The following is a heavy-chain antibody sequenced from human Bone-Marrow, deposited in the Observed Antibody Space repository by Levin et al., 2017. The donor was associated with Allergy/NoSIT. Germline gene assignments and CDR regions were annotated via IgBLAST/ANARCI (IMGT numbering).Heavy chain of an antibody. D-gene: IGHD6-19*01. CDR2: ISYDGSNK. CDR1: GFTFSSYG. V-gene: IGHV3-30*18. CDR3: AKDQNSTGYSSGWYLRGRDYYYDYGMDG. J-gene: IGHJ6*02. Sequence: PGESLKISCAASGFTFSSYGMHWVRQAPGKGLEWVAVISYDGSNKYYADSVKGRFTISRDNSKNTLYLQMNSLRAEDTAVYYCAKDQNSTGYSSGWYLRGRDYYYDYGMDGWGQGTTVTVSS.